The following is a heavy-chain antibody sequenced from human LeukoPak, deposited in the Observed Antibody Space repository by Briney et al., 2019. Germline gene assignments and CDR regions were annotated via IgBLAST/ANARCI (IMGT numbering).Heavy chain of an antibody. V-gene: IGHV1-18*01. CDR3: ARDLYGSSWYTSGY. J-gene: IGHJ4*02. Sequence: ASVKVSCKASGYTFTSYGISWVRQAPGQGLEWMGWISAYNGNTNYAQKLQGRVTMTTDTSTSTAYMELRSLRSDDTAVYYCARDLYGSSWYTSGYWGQGTLVTVSS. CDR1: GYTFTSYG. D-gene: IGHD6-13*01. CDR2: ISAYNGNT.